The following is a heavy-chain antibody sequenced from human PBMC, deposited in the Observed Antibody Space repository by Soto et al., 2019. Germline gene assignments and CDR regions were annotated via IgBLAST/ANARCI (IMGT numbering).Heavy chain of an antibody. CDR2: VSIGGST. Sequence: DVQLLESGGGLVQPEGSLRLSCEASGFTFSSYAMGWVRRGPGKGLEWVAVVSIGGSTHYADSVRGRFTISRDNSKNTLSLQMNSLTAEDTAVYFCAKRRGAGGHFDYWGQGALVTVSS. CDR1: GFTFSSYA. D-gene: IGHD2-15*01. CDR3: AKRRGAGGHFDY. V-gene: IGHV3-23*01. J-gene: IGHJ4*02.